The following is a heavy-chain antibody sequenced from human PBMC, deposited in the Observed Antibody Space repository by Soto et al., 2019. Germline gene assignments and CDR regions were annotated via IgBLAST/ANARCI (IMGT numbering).Heavy chain of an antibody. CDR2: TYYRSKWYN. J-gene: IGHJ3*02. Sequence: SQTLSLTCAISGDSVSSNSAAWNWIRQSPSRGLEWLGRTYYRSKWYNDYAVSVTSRITINPDTSKNQFSLQLNSVTPEDTAVYYCARDVGGRTGDNVAFDIWGQGTMVTVSS. D-gene: IGHD7-27*01. V-gene: IGHV6-1*01. CDR1: GDSVSSNSAA. CDR3: ARDVGGRTGDNVAFDI.